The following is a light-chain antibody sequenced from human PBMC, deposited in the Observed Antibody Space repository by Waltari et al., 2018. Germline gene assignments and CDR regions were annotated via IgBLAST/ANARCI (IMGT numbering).Light chain of an antibody. Sequence: QSLLTQPPSVPAAPGQKVTISCSGSSSNIGNNYVSWYQQLPGTAPKLLIYDNDKRPSGIPDRISGSKSGTSATLAITGLQTGDEADYYCGTWDSSLSAGVFGGGTKLTVL. V-gene: IGLV1-51*01. CDR2: DND. CDR1: SSNIGNNY. J-gene: IGLJ3*02. CDR3: GTWDSSLSAGV.